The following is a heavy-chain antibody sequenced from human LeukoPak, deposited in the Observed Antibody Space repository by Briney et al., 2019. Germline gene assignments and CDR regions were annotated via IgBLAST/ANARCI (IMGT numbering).Heavy chain of an antibody. Sequence: GGSLRLSSAASGFTVSSNYMSWVRQAPGKGLEWVSVIYSGGSTYYADSVKGRFTISRDNSKNTLHLQMNSLRAEDTAVYYCARARRLQSSYFDYWGQGTLVTVSS. CDR2: IYSGGST. V-gene: IGHV3-53*01. CDR1: GFTVSSNY. J-gene: IGHJ4*02. CDR3: ARARRLQSSYFDY. D-gene: IGHD5-24*01.